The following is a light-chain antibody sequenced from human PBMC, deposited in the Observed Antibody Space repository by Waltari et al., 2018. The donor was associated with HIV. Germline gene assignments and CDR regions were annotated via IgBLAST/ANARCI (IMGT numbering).Light chain of an antibody. V-gene: IGLV1-40*01. J-gene: IGLJ1*01. CDR3: QSYDSDLGGSYV. Sequence: QSVLTQPPSVSGAPGQRVTISCTGSSSNIGAGYDVPWYQQLPGTAPKLLIYGNNNRPSGVPDRFSASKSDTSASLTITGLQAEHEGDYYCQSYDSDLGGSYVFGTGTKVSVL. CDR1: SSNIGAGYD. CDR2: GNN.